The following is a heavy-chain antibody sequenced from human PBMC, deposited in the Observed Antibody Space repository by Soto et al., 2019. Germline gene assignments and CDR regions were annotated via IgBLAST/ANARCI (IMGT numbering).Heavy chain of an antibody. Sequence: GPSVTVSCKASGYTFTGYYMHWVRQAPGQGLEWMGWINPNSGGTNYAQKFQGRVTMTRDTSISTAYMELSRLRSDDTAVYYCARTLYGDYLFDYWGQGTLVTVSS. D-gene: IGHD4-17*01. J-gene: IGHJ4*02. V-gene: IGHV1-2*02. CDR1: GYTFTGYY. CDR3: ARTLYGDYLFDY. CDR2: INPNSGGT.